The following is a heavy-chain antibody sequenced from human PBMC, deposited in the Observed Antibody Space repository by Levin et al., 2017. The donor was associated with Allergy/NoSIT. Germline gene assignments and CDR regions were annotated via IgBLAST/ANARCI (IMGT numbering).Heavy chain of an antibody. CDR1: GYTFTGYY. D-gene: IGHD6-13*01. J-gene: IGHJ6*02. CDR3: ARGSPPEGAAATTRYYYYGMDV. Sequence: GESLKISCKASGYTFTGYYMHWVRQAPGQGLEWMGWINPNSGGTNYAQKFQGRVTMTRDTSISTAYMELSRLRSDDTAVYYCARGSPPEGAAATTRYYYYGMDVWGQGTTVTVSS. CDR2: INPNSGGT. V-gene: IGHV1-2*02.